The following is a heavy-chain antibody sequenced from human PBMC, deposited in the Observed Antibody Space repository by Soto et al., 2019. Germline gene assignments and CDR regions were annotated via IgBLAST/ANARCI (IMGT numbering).Heavy chain of an antibody. J-gene: IGHJ5*02. D-gene: IGHD1-20*01. CDR2: INHSGNT. Sequence: SETLSLTCAVYGGSFSGSYWSWIRQSPGNGLEWIGEINHSGNTNYNPSLKSRATISVDTSKNQFSLRLTSVTAADTAIYYCTRRYNWNDNYFDPWRPGALVTVSS. CDR1: GGSFSGSY. V-gene: IGHV4-34*01. CDR3: TRRYNWNDNYFDP.